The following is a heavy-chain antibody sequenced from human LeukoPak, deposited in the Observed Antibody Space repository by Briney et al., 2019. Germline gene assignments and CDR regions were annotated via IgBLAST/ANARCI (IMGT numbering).Heavy chain of an antibody. D-gene: IGHD3-3*01. J-gene: IGHJ5*02. Sequence: PGGSLRLSCAASGFTFSSYSMNWVRQAPGKGLEWVSYISSSSSYIHYTDSVKGRFTISRDNAENSLYLQMHSLRGDDTAVYYCARGTDNYTSTWFDPWGQGTLVTVSS. CDR2: ISSSSSYI. CDR3: ARGTDNYTSTWFDP. V-gene: IGHV3-21*01. CDR1: GFTFSSYS.